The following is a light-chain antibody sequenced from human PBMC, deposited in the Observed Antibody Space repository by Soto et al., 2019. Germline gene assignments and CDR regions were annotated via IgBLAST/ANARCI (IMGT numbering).Light chain of an antibody. CDR3: ASCDDILGCVV. Sequence: QSVLTQPPSASGTPGQRVTISCSGSTSNIGSATVNWYQQFPGTPPKLLLYTINQRPAGVPDLFSGSTSCSAASLAISGLQYEDDDYYYWASCDDILGCVVFGGGTKVTVL. CDR2: TIN. CDR1: TSNIGSAT. V-gene: IGLV1-44*01. J-gene: IGLJ2*01.